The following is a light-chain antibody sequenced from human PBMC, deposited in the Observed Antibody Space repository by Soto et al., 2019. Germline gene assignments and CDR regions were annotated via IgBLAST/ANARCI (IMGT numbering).Light chain of an antibody. CDR2: DAS. CDR3: QQNDNLPLT. CDR1: QDISNF. J-gene: IGKJ4*01. V-gene: IGKV1-33*01. Sequence: DLQMTQSPSSLSASVGDRVTITCQASQDISNFLSWYQQKPGKAPKLLIYDASHLETGVPSRFSGSGSGTDFIFTISSLQPEDIATYYCQQNDNLPLTFGGGTKVEIK.